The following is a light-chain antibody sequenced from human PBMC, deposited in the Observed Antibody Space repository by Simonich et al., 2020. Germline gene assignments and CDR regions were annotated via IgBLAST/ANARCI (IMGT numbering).Light chain of an antibody. CDR3: CSYAGSSTFDWV. V-gene: IGLV2-23*03. Sequence: QSALTQPASVSGSPGQSITISCTGTSSDVGSYNLVSWYQKHPGKAPKLMIYEGSKRPPGVSNRFSGSKSGNTASLTISGLQAEDEADYYCCSYAGSSTFDWVFGGGTKLTVL. CDR2: EGS. J-gene: IGLJ3*02. CDR1: SSDVGSYNL.